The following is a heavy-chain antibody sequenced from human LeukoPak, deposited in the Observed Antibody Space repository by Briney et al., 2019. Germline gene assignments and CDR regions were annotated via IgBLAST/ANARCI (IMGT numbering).Heavy chain of an antibody. CDR3: AKDGYCSSTSCYGGT. CDR2: TSYDGSNK. J-gene: IGHJ4*02. CDR1: GFTFSSYG. V-gene: IGHV3-30*04. Sequence: GRSLRLSCAASGFTFSSYGMHWVRQAPGKGLEWVALTSYDGSNKDYADSVKGRFTISRDNSKNTLYLQMNSLRAEDTAVYYCAKDGYCSSTSCYGGTWGQGTLVTASS. D-gene: IGHD2-2*03.